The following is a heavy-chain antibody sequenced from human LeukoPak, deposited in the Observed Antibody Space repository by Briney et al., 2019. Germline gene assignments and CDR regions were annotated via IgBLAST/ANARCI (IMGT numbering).Heavy chain of an antibody. CDR1: GFTVSSNS. D-gene: IGHD6-13*01. CDR3: ARGSAAGIKAGMDV. V-gene: IGHV3-66*01. Sequence: GGSLRLSCAASGFTVSSNSMSCVRQAPGKGLEWVSVIYSGGSTYYADSVKGRFTISRDNSKNTLYLQMNSLRAEDTAVYYCARGSAAGIKAGMDVWGQGTTVTVSS. J-gene: IGHJ6*02. CDR2: IYSGGST.